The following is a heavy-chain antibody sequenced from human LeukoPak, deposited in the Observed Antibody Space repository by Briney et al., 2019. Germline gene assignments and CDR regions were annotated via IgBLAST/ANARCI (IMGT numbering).Heavy chain of an antibody. J-gene: IGHJ5*02. V-gene: IGHV3-30*04. D-gene: IGHD4-17*01. Sequence: GGSLRLSCAASGFTFSSYAMHWVRQAPGKGLEWVAVISYDGSNKYYADSVKGRFTISRDNSKNTLYLQMNSLRAEDTAVYYCARDRRDTLYGSRTEFDPWGQGTLVTVSS. CDR2: ISYDGSNK. CDR3: ARDRRDTLYGSRTEFDP. CDR1: GFTFSSYA.